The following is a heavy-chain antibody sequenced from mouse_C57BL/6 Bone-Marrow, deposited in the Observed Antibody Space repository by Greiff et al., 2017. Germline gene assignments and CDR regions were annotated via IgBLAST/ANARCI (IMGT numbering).Heavy chain of an antibody. D-gene: IGHD1-1*01. CDR3: ARDYYGSLGPWYFDV. V-gene: IGHV1-75*01. J-gene: IGHJ1*03. Sequence: QVQLQQSGPELVKPGASVKISCKASGYTFTDYYINWVKQRPGQGLEWIGWIFPGSGSTSYNEKFKGKATLTVDKSSSTAYMLLSSLTSEDSAVYFCARDYYGSLGPWYFDVWGTGTTVTGAS. CDR1: GYTFTDYY. CDR2: IFPGSGST.